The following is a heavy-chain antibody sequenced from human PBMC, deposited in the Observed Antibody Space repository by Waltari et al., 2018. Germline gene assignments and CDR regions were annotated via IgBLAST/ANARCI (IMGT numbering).Heavy chain of an antibody. V-gene: IGHV3-30-3*01. J-gene: IGHJ6*02. CDR1: GFTFSSYA. Sequence: QVQLVESGGGVVQPGRSLRLSCAASGFTFSSYAMHWVRQAPGKGLEWVAVISYDGSNKYYADSVKGRFTISRDNSKNTLYLQMNSLRAEDTAVYYCARAYSSSWYIGFKGYYYGMDVRGQGTTVTVSS. CDR2: ISYDGSNK. D-gene: IGHD6-13*01. CDR3: ARAYSSSWYIGFKGYYYGMDV.